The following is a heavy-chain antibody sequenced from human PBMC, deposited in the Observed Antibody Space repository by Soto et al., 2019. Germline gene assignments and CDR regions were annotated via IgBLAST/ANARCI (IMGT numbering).Heavy chain of an antibody. CDR3: ARARDYGGFDF. J-gene: IGHJ4*02. D-gene: IGHD4-17*01. Sequence: SETLSLTCAVSGGSISSGDYSWSWMRQPPGKGLEWIGYIYQSGSTYYNPSLKSRVSISVDRSKNQFSLKLSSVTAADTAVYYCARARDYGGFDFWGQGPLVTVSS. CDR1: GGSISSGDYS. CDR2: IYQSGST. V-gene: IGHV4-30-2*01.